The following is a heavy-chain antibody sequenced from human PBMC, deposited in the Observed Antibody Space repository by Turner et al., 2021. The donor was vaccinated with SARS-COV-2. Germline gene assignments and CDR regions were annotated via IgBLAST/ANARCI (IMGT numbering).Heavy chain of an antibody. J-gene: IGHJ6*02. D-gene: IGHD1-1*01. CDR1: GGPISSKS. V-gene: IGHV4-59*08. Sequence: VQLQESGPGLVRPWETLSLTCTVSGGPISSKSWSWIRQSPGRGLEWIGYFYKIGSIDYNPPLRSRVTISVGTSKNQLSLNLISMTAADTAVYYCARHQGSTSGYDHGMNVWGQGTAVIVSS. CDR2: FYKIGSI. CDR3: ARHQGSTSGYDHGMNV.